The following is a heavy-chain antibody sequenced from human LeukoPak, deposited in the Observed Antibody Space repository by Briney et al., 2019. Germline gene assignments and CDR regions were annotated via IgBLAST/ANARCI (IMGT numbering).Heavy chain of an antibody. D-gene: IGHD4-17*01. CDR2: IKTDGSIT. CDR1: GFTFSSYW. Sequence: PGGSLRLSCAASGFTFSSYWMHWFRQASGKGLVWVSRIKTDGSITGYADSVKGRFTISRDNAKNTLYLQMNSLRAEDTAVYYCARDRTVTTLFDYWGQGTLVTVSS. V-gene: IGHV3-74*01. CDR3: ARDRTVTTLFDY. J-gene: IGHJ4*02.